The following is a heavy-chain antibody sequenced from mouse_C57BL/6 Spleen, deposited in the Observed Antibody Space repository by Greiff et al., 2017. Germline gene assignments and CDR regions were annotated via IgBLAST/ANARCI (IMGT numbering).Heavy chain of an antibody. V-gene: IGHV3-6*01. Sequence: DVKLQESGPGLVKPSQSLSLTCSVTGYSITSGYYWTWIRQFPGNKLEWMGYISYDGSNNYNPSLKNRISITRDTSKNQFFLKLNSVTTEDTATYYCARVYYGTGYFDYWGQGTTLTVSS. CDR3: ARVYYGTGYFDY. J-gene: IGHJ2*01. D-gene: IGHD2-1*01. CDR1: GYSITSGYY. CDR2: ISYDGSN.